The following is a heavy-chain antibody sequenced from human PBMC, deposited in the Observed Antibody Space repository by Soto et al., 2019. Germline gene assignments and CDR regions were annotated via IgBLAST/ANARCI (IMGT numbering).Heavy chain of an antibody. CDR2: IYYSGST. D-gene: IGHD6-19*01. CDR3: AGANGWYYFDY. CDR1: GGPISSSGYY. V-gene: IGHV4-39*01. Sequence: LTCTVSGGPISSSGYYWGWIRQPPGKGLEWIGTIYYSGSTYYNPSLKSRVTISVDTSKNQFSLKLSSVTAEDTAVYYCAGANGWYYFDYWGQGTLVTVSS. J-gene: IGHJ4*02.